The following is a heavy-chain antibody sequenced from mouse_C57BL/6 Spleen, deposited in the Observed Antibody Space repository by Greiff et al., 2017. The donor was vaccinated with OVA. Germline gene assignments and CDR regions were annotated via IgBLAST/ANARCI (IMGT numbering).Heavy chain of an antibody. CDR3: ARITTVVGYFDV. CDR2: INPNNGGT. D-gene: IGHD1-1*01. V-gene: IGHV1-18*01. J-gene: IGHJ1*03. CDR1: GYTFTDYN. Sequence: VQLQQSGPELVKPGASVKIPCKASGYTFTDYNMDWVKQSHGKSLEWIGDINPNNGGTIYNQKFKGKATLTVDKSSSTAYMELRSLTSEYTAVYDCARITTVVGYFDVWGTGTTVTVSS.